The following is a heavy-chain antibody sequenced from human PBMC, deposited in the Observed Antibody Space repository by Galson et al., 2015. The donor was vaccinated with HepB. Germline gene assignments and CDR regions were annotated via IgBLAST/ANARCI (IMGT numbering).Heavy chain of an antibody. Sequence: QSGAEVKKPGESLKISCKGSGYSFTSYWIGWVRQMPGKGLEWMGIIYPGDSDTRYSPSFQGQVTISADKSISTAYLPWSSLKASDNAMYYCARSPPILRLRELTLSQYDVVYWGQRTLVTV. V-gene: IGHV5-51*01. J-gene: IGHJ4*02. CDR1: GYSFTSYW. CDR3: ARSPPILRLRELTLSQYDVVY. CDR2: IYPGDSDT. D-gene: IGHD3-16*02.